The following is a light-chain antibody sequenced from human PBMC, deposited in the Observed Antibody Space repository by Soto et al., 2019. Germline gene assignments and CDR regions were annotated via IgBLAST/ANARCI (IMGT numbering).Light chain of an antibody. Sequence: EIVMTQSPATLSVSPGERATLSCRASQSVSGNLAWYQQKPGQAPRLLIYAASTRATGIPGRFSVSGSGTEFTPAISSLQSEYFAVYYCQQYNNWPPITFGPGTKVDIK. J-gene: IGKJ3*01. CDR2: AAS. V-gene: IGKV3-15*01. CDR3: QQYNNWPPIT. CDR1: QSVSGN.